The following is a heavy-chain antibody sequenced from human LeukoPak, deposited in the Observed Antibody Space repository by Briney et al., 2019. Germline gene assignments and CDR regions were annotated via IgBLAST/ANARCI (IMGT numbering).Heavy chain of an antibody. J-gene: IGHJ4*02. CDR2: INSDGSIT. V-gene: IGHV3-74*01. CDR3: AKAVAGPYFDY. D-gene: IGHD6-19*01. Sequence: LXXXSRINSDGSITNYADSVKGRFTISRDNAKNTLYLQMNSLRAEDTAVYYCAKAVAGPYFDYWGQGTLVTVSS.